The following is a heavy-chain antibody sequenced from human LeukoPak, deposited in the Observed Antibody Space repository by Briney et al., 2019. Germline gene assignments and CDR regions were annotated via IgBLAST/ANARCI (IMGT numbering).Heavy chain of an antibody. CDR2: IYWDDDR. Sequence: SGPTLVNPTQTLPLTCGFSGFSLNTRGVGVGWIRQPPGRALEWLALIYWDDDRRYSPSLKSRLTITKDTSRNQVVLTMTNMDAVNTATYFCAHRKNYYDSSVFDNWGQGTLVTVSS. V-gene: IGHV2-5*02. J-gene: IGHJ4*02. CDR3: AHRKNYYDSSVFDN. D-gene: IGHD3-22*01. CDR1: GFSLNTRGVG.